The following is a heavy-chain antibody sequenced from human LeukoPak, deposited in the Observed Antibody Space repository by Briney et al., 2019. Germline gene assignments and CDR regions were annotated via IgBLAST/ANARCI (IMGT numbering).Heavy chain of an antibody. D-gene: IGHD6-13*01. CDR2: INTAGNT. V-gene: IGHV3-13*04. CDR1: GFTFSTYD. CDR3: AKEVHPGIAAAGTIDY. Sequence: GGSLRLSCAASGFTFSTYDMHWVRQATGKGLEWVSGINTAGNTYYPGSVKGRFTISREDAKNSFYLQMNSLRAGDTAVYYCAKEVHPGIAAAGTIDYWGQGTLVTVSS. J-gene: IGHJ4*02.